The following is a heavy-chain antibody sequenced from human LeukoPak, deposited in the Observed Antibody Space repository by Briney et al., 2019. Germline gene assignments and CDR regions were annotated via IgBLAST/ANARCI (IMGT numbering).Heavy chain of an antibody. Sequence: SGGSLSLSCAASGFTFSSYSMNWVRQAPGKGLEWVSSISINSSYIYYADSVKGRFTISRDNAKNSLYLQMNSLRAEDTAVYFCARGRSGYCSTTSCSRPPDYWGQGSLLSVSS. CDR1: GFTFSSYS. CDR3: ARGRSGYCSTTSCSRPPDY. J-gene: IGHJ4*02. V-gene: IGHV3-21*01. D-gene: IGHD2-2*03. CDR2: ISINSSYI.